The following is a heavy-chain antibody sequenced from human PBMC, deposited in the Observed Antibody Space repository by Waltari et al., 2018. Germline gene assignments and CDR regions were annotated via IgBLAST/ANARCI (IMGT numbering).Heavy chain of an antibody. D-gene: IGHD5-12*01. CDR2: MSYSGAT. V-gene: IGHV4-39*01. J-gene: IGHJ3*01. CDR1: GVSITSNRPY. CDR3: ATYIGASVGTAAFDV. Sequence: QLQLQESGPGLVKPSETLSLTCSVSGVSITSNRPYWGWIRQPPGQGLEWIATMSYSGATYSSPSLESRVTVSRDTPKNQLSLKLVSVTAADTAVYYCATYIGASVGTAAFDVWGQGTMVTVSS.